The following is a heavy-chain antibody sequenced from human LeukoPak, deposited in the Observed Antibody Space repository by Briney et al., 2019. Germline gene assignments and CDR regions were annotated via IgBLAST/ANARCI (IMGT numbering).Heavy chain of an antibody. CDR2: INPNSGGT. D-gene: IGHD6-19*01. V-gene: IGHV1-2*02. CDR1: GYTFTSYG. J-gene: IGHJ3*02. Sequence: ASVKVSCKASGYTFTSYGISWVRQAPGQGLEWMGWINPNSGGTNYAQKFQGRVTMTRDTSISTAYMELSRLRSDDTAVYYCARDHQWLITPDAFDIWGQGTMVTVSS. CDR3: ARDHQWLITPDAFDI.